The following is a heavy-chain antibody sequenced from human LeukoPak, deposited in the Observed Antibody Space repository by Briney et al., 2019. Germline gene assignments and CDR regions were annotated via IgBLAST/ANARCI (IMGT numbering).Heavy chain of an antibody. CDR1: GFSFSNYA. Sequence: GGSLRLSCAASGFSFSNYAMSWVRQGPGKGLEWVSAIGGSIGSTFYTDSVKGRFTISRDNSKNTLSLQMNSLRAEDTAVYYCAKGSYGSGSYWAFTGDAFDIWGQGTMVTVSS. V-gene: IGHV3-23*01. CDR3: AKGSYGSGSYWAFTGDAFDI. D-gene: IGHD3-10*01. J-gene: IGHJ3*02. CDR2: IGGSIGST.